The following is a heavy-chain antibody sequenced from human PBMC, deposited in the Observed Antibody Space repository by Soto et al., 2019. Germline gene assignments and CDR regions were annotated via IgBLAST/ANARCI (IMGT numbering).Heavy chain of an antibody. CDR1: GYTFTSYY. D-gene: IGHD3-22*01. Sequence: ASVKVSCKASGYTFTSYYMHWVRQAPGQGLEWMGIINPSGGSTSYAQKFQGRVTMTRDTSTSTVYMELSSLRSEDTAVYYCARGGEIYYDSSGYYGSDYWGQGTLVTVSS. CDR3: ARGGEIYYDSSGYYGSDY. V-gene: IGHV1-46*01. J-gene: IGHJ4*02. CDR2: INPSGGST.